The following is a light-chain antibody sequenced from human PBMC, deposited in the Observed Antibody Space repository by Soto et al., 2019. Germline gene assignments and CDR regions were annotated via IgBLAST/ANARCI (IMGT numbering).Light chain of an antibody. Sequence: IQMTQSPSSLSASVGDRVTLTCQASHDIRDHLNWYQQKPGKPPKLLIYAASSLQSGVPSRFSGSGSGTDFTLTISSLQPEDFATYYCQQSYSTPLTFGPGTKVDIK. J-gene: IGKJ3*01. V-gene: IGKV1-39*01. CDR2: AAS. CDR1: HDIRDH. CDR3: QQSYSTPLT.